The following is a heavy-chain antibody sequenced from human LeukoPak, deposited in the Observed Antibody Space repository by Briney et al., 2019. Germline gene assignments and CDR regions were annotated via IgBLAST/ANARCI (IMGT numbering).Heavy chain of an antibody. CDR2: ISGSGDST. V-gene: IGHV3-23*01. Sequence: GGSPRLSCAASGFTFSNFAMTWVRQAPGKGLEWVSAISGSGDSTSYADSVKGRFTISRDNSKNTLSLQMNSLRAGDTAVYYCAKDAIEYYFGLDVWGQGTTVTVSS. CDR3: AKDAIEYYFGLDV. J-gene: IGHJ6*02. D-gene: IGHD2-21*01. CDR1: GFTFSNFA.